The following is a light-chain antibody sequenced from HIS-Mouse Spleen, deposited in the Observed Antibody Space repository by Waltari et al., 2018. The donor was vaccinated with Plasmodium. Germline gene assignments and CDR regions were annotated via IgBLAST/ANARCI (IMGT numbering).Light chain of an antibody. CDR2: GKT. V-gene: IGLV3-19*01. CDR1: SLRSYY. J-gene: IGLJ3*02. Sequence: SSELTQDPAVSVALGQTVRITCQGDSLRSYYASWYQQKPGQAPVLVIYGKTNRPSGIPDRFSGSSSGNTASWTITGAQAEDEADYYCNSRDSSGNHQVFGGGTKLTVL. CDR3: NSRDSSGNHQV.